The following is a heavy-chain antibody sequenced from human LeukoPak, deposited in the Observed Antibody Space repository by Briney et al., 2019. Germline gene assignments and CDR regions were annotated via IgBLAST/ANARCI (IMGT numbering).Heavy chain of an antibody. Sequence: ASVKVSCKASRGTFSSYAISWVRQAPGQGLEWMGGIIPIFGTANYAQKFQGRVTITADESTSTAYMELSSLRSEDTAVYYCARDSSGSYLIREYYFDYWGQGTLVTVSS. CDR3: ARDSSGSYLIREYYFDY. J-gene: IGHJ4*02. V-gene: IGHV1-69*13. CDR1: RGTFSSYA. D-gene: IGHD1-26*01. CDR2: IIPIFGTA.